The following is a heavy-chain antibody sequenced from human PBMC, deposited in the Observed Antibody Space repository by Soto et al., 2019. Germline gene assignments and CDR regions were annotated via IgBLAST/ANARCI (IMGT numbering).Heavy chain of an antibody. V-gene: IGHV3-9*01. CDR2: ISWNSDNI. CDR3: AKDLYSNYGDAFDI. Sequence: DVQLVESGGGLVQPGRSLRLSGAASGFTFDDYAMHWVREAPGKGLEWVSGISWNSDNIGYADSVKGRFTISRDNVKNSLYLQMNSLRAEDTALYYCAKDLYSNYGDAFDIWGQGTMVTVSS. CDR1: GFTFDDYA. D-gene: IGHD4-4*01. J-gene: IGHJ3*02.